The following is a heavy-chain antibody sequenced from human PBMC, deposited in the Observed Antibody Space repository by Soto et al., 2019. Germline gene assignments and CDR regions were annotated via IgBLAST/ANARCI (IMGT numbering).Heavy chain of an antibody. CDR1: GFTFSSYD. D-gene: IGHD3-10*01. J-gene: IGHJ6*02. CDR2: IGTAGDT. CDR3: ARLGAHYGSGSYYMYGMDV. Sequence: GGSLRLSCAASGFTFSSYDMHWVRQATGKGLEWVSAIGTAGDTYYPGSVKGRFTISRENAKNSLYLQMNSLRAEDTAVYYCARLGAHYGSGSYYMYGMDVWGQGTTVTVSS. V-gene: IGHV3-13*01.